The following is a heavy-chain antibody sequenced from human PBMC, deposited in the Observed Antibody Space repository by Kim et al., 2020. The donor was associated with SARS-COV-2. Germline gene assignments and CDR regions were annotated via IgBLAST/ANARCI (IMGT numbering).Heavy chain of an antibody. Sequence: SETLSLTCTVSGGSISSSSYYWGWIRQPPGKGLEWIGSIYYSGSTYYNPSLKSRVTISVDTSKNQFSLKLSSVTAADTAVYYCARQRGAYCGGDCSFDYWGQGTLVTVSS. V-gene: IGHV4-39*01. CDR1: GGSISSSSYY. J-gene: IGHJ4*02. CDR2: IYYSGST. D-gene: IGHD2-21*02. CDR3: ARQRGAYCGGDCSFDY.